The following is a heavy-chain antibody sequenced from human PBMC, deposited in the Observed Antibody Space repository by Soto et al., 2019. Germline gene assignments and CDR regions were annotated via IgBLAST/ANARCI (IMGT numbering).Heavy chain of an antibody. CDR1: GVTFSSYG. CDR2: IWSDGSNK. D-gene: IGHD4-4*01. V-gene: IGHV3-33*01. CDR3: LSDNSPNST. Sequence: GGSLRLSCAASGVTFSSYGMHWVRQAPGKGLEWVAVIWSDGSNKYYADSVKGRFTISRDNSKNTLYLQMNSLRAEDTAVYYCLSDNSPNSTWGQGTLVTVSS. J-gene: IGHJ5*02.